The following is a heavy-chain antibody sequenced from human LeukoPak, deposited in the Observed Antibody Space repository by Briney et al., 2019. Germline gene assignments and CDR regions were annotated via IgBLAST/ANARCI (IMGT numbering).Heavy chain of an antibody. CDR2: ISYDGSNK. CDR1: GFAFSSYA. V-gene: IGHV3-30-3*01. D-gene: IGHD5-18*01. J-gene: IGHJ4*02. CDR3: ARKQLWLYYFDY. Sequence: GGSLRLSCAASGFAFSSYAMHWVRQAPGKGLEWVVVISYDGSNKYYADSVKGRFTISRDNSKNTLYLQMNSLRAEDTAVYYCARKQLWLYYFDYWGQGTLVTVSS.